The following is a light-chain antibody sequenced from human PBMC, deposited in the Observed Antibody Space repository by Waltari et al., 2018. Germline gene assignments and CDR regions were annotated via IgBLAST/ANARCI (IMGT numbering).Light chain of an antibody. V-gene: IGLV2-14*03. J-gene: IGLJ2*01. CDR3: SSYTSSSSPVL. Sequence: QSALTQPASVSGSPGQSITISCTGTSSDVGGYNYVSWYQQHPGKAPKLMIDDVSNRPSGVSNRFSGSQSGTTASLTISGLLPEDEADYYCSSYTSSSSPVLFGGGTKLTVL. CDR2: DVS. CDR1: SSDVGGYNY.